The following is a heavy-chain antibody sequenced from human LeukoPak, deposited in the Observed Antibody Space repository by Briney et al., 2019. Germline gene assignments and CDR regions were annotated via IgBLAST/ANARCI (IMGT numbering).Heavy chain of an antibody. CDR2: ISGSGGST. J-gene: IGHJ4*02. CDR3: AKRASITIFGVVSPRLRSWLSPIDY. CDR1: GFTFSSYA. Sequence: GGSLRLSCAASGFTFSSYAMSWARQAPGKGLEWVSAISGSGGSTYYADSVKGRFTISRDNSKNTLYLQMNSLRAEDTAVYYCAKRASITIFGVVSPRLRSWLSPIDYWGQGTLVTVSS. V-gene: IGHV3-23*01. D-gene: IGHD3-3*01.